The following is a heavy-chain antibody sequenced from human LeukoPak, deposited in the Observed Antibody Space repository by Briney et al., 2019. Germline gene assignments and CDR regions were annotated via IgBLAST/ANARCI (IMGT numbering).Heavy chain of an antibody. D-gene: IGHD3-10*01. Sequence: GGSLRLSCAASGFTFSSYAMSWVRQAPGKGLEWVSDISNSGGRTYYADSVKGRFTISRDNSKNTLYLQMNSLRAEDTALYYCARVLGSYAVDYWGQGTLATVSS. J-gene: IGHJ4*02. V-gene: IGHV3-23*01. CDR2: ISNSGGRT. CDR3: ARVLGSYAVDY. CDR1: GFTFSSYA.